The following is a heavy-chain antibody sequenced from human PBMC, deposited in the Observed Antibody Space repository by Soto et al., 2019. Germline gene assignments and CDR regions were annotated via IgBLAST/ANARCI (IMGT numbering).Heavy chain of an antibody. CDR2: IIPILRMA. J-gene: IGHJ4*02. CDR1: GGTFTSYT. D-gene: IGHD3-10*01. CDR3: ATSYGSGSAHFDY. V-gene: IGHV1-69*02. Sequence: QVQLVQSGAEVKMPGSSVKVSCTASGGTFTSYTFSWVRQVPGQGLEWMGRIIPILRMADFAQKFQGRVTINADESTSTVYMKLSSLRSEDTAVYYCATSYGSGSAHFDYWGQGTLVT.